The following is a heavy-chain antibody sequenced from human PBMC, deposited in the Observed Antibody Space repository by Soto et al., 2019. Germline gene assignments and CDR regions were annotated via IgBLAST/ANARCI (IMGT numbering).Heavy chain of an antibody. V-gene: IGHV1-2*02. CDR3: ARAFDSSGYPAGYWFDP. CDR1: GYTFTGYY. J-gene: IGHJ5*02. Sequence: ASVKVSRKASGYTFTGYYMHWVRQAPGQGLEWMGWINPNSGGTNYAQKFQGRVTMTRDTSISTAYMELSRLRSDDTAVYYCARAFDSSGYPAGYWFDPWGQGTLVTVSS. CDR2: INPNSGGT. D-gene: IGHD3-22*01.